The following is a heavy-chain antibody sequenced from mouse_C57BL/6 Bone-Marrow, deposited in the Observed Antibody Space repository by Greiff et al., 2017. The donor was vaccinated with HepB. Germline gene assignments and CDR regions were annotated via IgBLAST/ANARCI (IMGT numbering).Heavy chain of an antibody. Sequence: QVQLQQPGAELVMPGASVKLSCKASGYTFTSYWIHWVKQRPGQGLEWIGEIDPSDSYTNYNQKFKGKSTLTVDKSSSTAYMQLSSLTSEDSAVYYCAAYGNYGYWGQGTTLTVSS. D-gene: IGHD2-1*01. J-gene: IGHJ2*01. CDR1: GYTFTSYW. CDR2: IDPSDSYT. V-gene: IGHV1-69*01. CDR3: AAYGNYGY.